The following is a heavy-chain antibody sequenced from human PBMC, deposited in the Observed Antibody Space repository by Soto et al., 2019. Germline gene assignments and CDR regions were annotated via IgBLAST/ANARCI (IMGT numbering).Heavy chain of an antibody. V-gene: IGHV3-33*08. Sequence: GGSLRLSCAASGFTFSSYAMSWVRQAPGKGLEWVAVIWYDGSNKYYADSVKGRFTISRDNSKNTLYLQMNSLRAEDTAVYYCARDQQLARFDYWGQGTLVTVSS. J-gene: IGHJ4*02. CDR3: ARDQQLARFDY. CDR2: IWYDGSNK. CDR1: GFTFSSYA. D-gene: IGHD6-13*01.